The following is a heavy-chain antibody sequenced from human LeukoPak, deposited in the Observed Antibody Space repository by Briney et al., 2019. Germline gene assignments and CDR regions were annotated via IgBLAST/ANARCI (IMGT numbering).Heavy chain of an antibody. V-gene: IGHV3-74*01. Sequence: GGSLRLSCAASGFTFSSYWMHWVRQAPGKGLVWVSRINSDGSSTSYADSVKGRFTISRDNAKNTLYLQMNSLRAEDTAVYYCARERHYYDSSGYYPVYYYYYYMDVWGKGTTVTISS. CDR3: ARERHYYDSSGYYPVYYYYYYMDV. CDR2: INSDGSST. J-gene: IGHJ6*03. CDR1: GFTFSSYW. D-gene: IGHD3-22*01.